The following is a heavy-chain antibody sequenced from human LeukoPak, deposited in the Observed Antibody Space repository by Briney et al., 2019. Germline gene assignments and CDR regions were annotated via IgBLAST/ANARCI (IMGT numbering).Heavy chain of an antibody. J-gene: IGHJ6*02. CDR1: GFTFSSYG. Sequence: GGSLRLSCAASGFTFSSYGMHWVRQAPGKGLEWVAVIWYDGSNKYYADSVKGRFTISRDNSKNTLYLQMNSLRAEDTAVYYCARALNWGAPDVWGQGTTVTVSS. D-gene: IGHD7-27*01. CDR2: IWYDGSNK. CDR3: ARALNWGAPDV. V-gene: IGHV3-33*01.